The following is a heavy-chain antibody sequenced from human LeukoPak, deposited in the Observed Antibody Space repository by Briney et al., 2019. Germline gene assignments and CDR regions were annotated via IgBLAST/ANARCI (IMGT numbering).Heavy chain of an antibody. D-gene: IGHD3-16*01. V-gene: IGHV3-9*01. CDR2: ISWNSGSM. J-gene: IGHJ4*02. Sequence: HPGGSLRLSCVASGFTFDDYAMHWVRQAPGKGLEWVSGISWNSGSMVYADSVKGRFTISRDNSKNTLYLQMNSLRAEDTAVYYCAKDSLGSYFDYWGQGTLVTVSS. CDR3: AKDSLGSYFDY. CDR1: GFTFDDYA.